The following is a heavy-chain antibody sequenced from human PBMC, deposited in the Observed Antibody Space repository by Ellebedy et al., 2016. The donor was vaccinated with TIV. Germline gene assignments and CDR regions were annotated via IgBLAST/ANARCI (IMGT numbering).Heavy chain of an antibody. CDR1: GYTFTKYD. Sequence: AASVKVSCKASGYTFTKYDLIWVRQATGQGLEWMGWKNPNSNNTAYAQKFQGRVTFTRNTAISTGYMELSSLRSEDTAVYYCARGLRGTSWSSRSSPLDSWGQGTLVTVSS. CDR3: ARGLRGTSWSSRSSPLDS. D-gene: IGHD6-13*01. CDR2: KNPNSNNT. V-gene: IGHV1-8*03. J-gene: IGHJ4*02.